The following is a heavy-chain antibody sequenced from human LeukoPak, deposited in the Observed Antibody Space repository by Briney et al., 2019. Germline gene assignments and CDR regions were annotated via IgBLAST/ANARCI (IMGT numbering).Heavy chain of an antibody. D-gene: IGHD3-10*01. CDR3: ARALLYGSGSHFDY. V-gene: IGHV4-34*01. CDR1: GGSFSGYY. Sequence: SETLSLTCAVYGGSFSGYYWSWIRQPPGKGLEWIGEINHSGSTNYNPSLKSRVTISVDTSKNQFSLKLSSVTAADTAVYYCARALLYGSGSHFDYWGQGTLVTVSS. CDR2: INHSGST. J-gene: IGHJ4*02.